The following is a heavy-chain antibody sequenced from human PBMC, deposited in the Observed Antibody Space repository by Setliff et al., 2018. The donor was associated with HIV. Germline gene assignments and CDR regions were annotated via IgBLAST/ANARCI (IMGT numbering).Heavy chain of an antibody. V-gene: IGHV4-39*07. CDR3: ARHAKLGIGGNDVFDI. CDR1: GGTVNSGGYY. D-gene: IGHD7-27*01. CDR2: IYHSGST. J-gene: IGHJ3*02. Sequence: SETLSLTCTVSGGTVNSGGYYWSWIRQHPGKGLEWIGNIYHSGSTYYNPSLKSRVTISVDTSKNQFSLKLRSVTAADTALYSCARHAKLGIGGNDVFDIWGQGTMVTVSS.